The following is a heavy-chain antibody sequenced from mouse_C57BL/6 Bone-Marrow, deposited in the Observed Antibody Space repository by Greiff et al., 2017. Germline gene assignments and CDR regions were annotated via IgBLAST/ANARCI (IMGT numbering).Heavy chain of an antibody. Sequence: QVQLQQSGAELVRPGTSVKVSCKASGYAFTNYLIEWVKQRPGQGLEWIGVINPGRGGTNYNEKFKGKATLTADKSSSTAYMQLSSLTSEDSAVYFCAGGFAYWGQGTLVTVSA. CDR3: AGGFAY. CDR2: INPGRGGT. CDR1: GYAFTNYL. V-gene: IGHV1-54*01. J-gene: IGHJ3*01.